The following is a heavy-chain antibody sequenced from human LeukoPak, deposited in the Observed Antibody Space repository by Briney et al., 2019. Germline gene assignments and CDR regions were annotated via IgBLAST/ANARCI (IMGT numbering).Heavy chain of an antibody. CDR3: ARGIAVAGFDSDFDY. CDR1: GYTFTSYA. D-gene: IGHD6-19*01. Sequence: GASVKVSCKASGYTFTSYAMNWVRQAPGQGLEWMGWINPNSGGTNYAQKFQGWVTMTRDTSISTAYMELSRLRSDDTAVYYCARGIAVAGFDSDFDYWGQGTLVTVSS. J-gene: IGHJ4*02. CDR2: INPNSGGT. V-gene: IGHV1-2*04.